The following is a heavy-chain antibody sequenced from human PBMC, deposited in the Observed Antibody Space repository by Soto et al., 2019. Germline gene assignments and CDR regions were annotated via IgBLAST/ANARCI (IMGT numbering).Heavy chain of an antibody. D-gene: IGHD1-26*01. CDR3: ARDRQTFIVGATDFDY. V-gene: IGHV3-21*01. CDR1: GFTFSSYS. Sequence: GGSLRLSCAASGFTFSSYSMNWVRQAPGKGLEWVSSISSSSSYIYYADSVKGRFTISRDNAKNSLYLQMNNLRAEDTAVYYCARDRQTFIVGATDFDYWGQGTLVTVSS. CDR2: ISSSSSYI. J-gene: IGHJ4*02.